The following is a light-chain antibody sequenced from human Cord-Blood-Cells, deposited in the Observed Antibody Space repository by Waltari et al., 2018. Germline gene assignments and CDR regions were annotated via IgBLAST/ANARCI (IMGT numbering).Light chain of an antibody. J-gene: IGKJ2*01. Sequence: ELVMPQSPATLSVSPGERDTLSCRASQSVSSNLAWYQQKPGQAPRLLIYGASTRATGIPARFSGSGSGTEFTLTISSLQSEDFAVYYCQQYNNWPYTFGQGTKLEIK. CDR3: QQYNNWPYT. V-gene: IGKV3-15*01. CDR1: QSVSSN. CDR2: GAS.